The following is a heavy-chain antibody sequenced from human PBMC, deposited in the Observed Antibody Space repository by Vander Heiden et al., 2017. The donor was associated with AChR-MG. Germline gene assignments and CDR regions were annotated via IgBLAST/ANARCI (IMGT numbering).Heavy chain of an antibody. Sequence: QVQLVASGGGLVQPGRSLRLACPASGFPFSSYAMHWVRQAPGKGLEWVAVISYDGSNKYYADSVKGRFTISRDNSKNTLYLQMNSLRAEDTAVYYCARAPRGYSYFDYWGQGTLVTVSS. J-gene: IGHJ4*02. V-gene: IGHV3-30-3*01. CDR3: ARAPRGYSYFDY. CDR1: GFPFSSYA. CDR2: ISYDGSNK. D-gene: IGHD5-18*01.